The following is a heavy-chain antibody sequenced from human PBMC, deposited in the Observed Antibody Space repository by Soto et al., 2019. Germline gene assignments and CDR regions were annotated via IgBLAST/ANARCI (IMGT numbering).Heavy chain of an antibody. CDR1: GYTFRSYD. J-gene: IGHJ4*02. V-gene: IGHV3-23*01. Sequence: VGSLRLSCAASGYTFRSYDMHWVRQAPGKGLEWVSAISGSGGSTYYADSVKGRFTISRDNSKNTLYLQMNSLRAEDTAVYYCAKEYSSGWKAFDYWGQGTLVTVSS. D-gene: IGHD6-19*01. CDR3: AKEYSSGWKAFDY. CDR2: ISGSGGST.